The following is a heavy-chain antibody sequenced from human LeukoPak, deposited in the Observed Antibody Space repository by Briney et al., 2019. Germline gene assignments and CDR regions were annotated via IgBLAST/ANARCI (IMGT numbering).Heavy chain of an antibody. CDR1: GYTFTGYY. Sequence: GASVKVSCKASGYTFTGYYIHWVRQAPGQGLEWMGWINPNSGATNYAQNFQGRITMTRDTSISTAYMELSRLRSDDTAVYYCASPGYSSSWPLGYWGQGTLVTVSS. D-gene: IGHD6-13*01. V-gene: IGHV1-2*02. CDR2: INPNSGAT. CDR3: ASPGYSSSWPLGY. J-gene: IGHJ4*02.